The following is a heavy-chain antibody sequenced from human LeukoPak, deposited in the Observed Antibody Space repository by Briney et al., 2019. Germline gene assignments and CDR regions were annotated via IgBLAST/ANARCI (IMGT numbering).Heavy chain of an antibody. Sequence: SETLSLTCTVSGGSISSYYWSWIRQPPGKGLEWIGYIYYSGSTNYNPSLKSRVTISVDTSKNQFSLKLSSVTAADTAVYYCARYVPIVVVPAAMKSWCFDLWGRGTLVTVSS. V-gene: IGHV4-59*01. CDR2: IYYSGST. J-gene: IGHJ2*01. CDR3: ARYVPIVVVPAAMKSWCFDL. CDR1: GGSISSYY. D-gene: IGHD2-2*01.